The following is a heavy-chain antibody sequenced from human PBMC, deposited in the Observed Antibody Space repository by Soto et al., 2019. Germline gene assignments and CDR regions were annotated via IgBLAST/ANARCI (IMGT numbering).Heavy chain of an antibody. D-gene: IGHD6-6*01. J-gene: IGHJ4*02. CDR2: INYNGGTT. Sequence: GGSLRLSCSASGFPFSNHAMHWVRQAPGKGLEYVSAINYNGGTTYYVDSVKGRFTISRDNSKNTLNLQMSSLKVEDTAMYHCVTWGGIEARNLDHWGQGTLVTVSS. V-gene: IGHV3-64D*06. CDR3: VTWGGIEARNLDH. CDR1: GFPFSNHA.